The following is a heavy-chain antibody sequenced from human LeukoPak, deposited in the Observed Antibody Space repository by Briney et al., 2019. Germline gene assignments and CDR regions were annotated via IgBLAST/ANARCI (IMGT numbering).Heavy chain of an antibody. CDR2: IKGDATYA. J-gene: IGHJ4*02. V-gene: IGHV3-74*01. CDR1: GFPFNRNC. D-gene: IGHD3-3*01. CDR3: ARDNDFWSLDY. Sequence: GGSLRLSCAASGFPFNRNCMHWVRQAPGKGRVWVSRIKGDATYANYADSVKGRFTISRDNAKNTVYLKMHRLSVEDTAVYYCARDNDFWSLDYWGQGILVTVSS.